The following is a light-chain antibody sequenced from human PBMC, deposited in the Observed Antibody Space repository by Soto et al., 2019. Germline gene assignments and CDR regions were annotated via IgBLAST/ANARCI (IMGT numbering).Light chain of an antibody. CDR2: AAS. CDR3: QQYNKWIT. CDR1: QGISSY. J-gene: IGKJ4*01. Sequence: AIRMTQSPSSFSASTGDRVTITCRASQGISSYLAWYQQKPGKAPKLLIYAASTLQSGVPSRFSGSGSGTDFTLTISCLQSEDFATYYCQQYNKWITFGGGTKVEIK. V-gene: IGKV1-8*01.